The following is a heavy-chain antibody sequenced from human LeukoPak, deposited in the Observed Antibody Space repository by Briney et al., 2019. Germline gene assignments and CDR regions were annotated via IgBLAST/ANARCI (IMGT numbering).Heavy chain of an antibody. CDR2: ISGSGGST. D-gene: IGHD5-24*01. CDR1: GFTFGSYA. CDR3: ANLLSRDGYNFGY. J-gene: IGHJ4*02. Sequence: PGGSLRLSCAASGFTFGSYAMSWVRQAPGKGLEWVSAISGSGGSTYYADSVKGRFTISRDNSKNTLYLQMNSLRAEDTAVYYCANLLSRDGYNFGYWGQGTLVTVSS. V-gene: IGHV3-23*01.